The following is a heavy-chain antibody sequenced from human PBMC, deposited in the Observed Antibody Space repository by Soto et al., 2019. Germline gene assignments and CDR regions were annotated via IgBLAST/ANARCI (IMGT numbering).Heavy chain of an antibody. CDR3: ARGYRGPVAL. CDR1: GLTFSYYW. V-gene: IGHV3-74*01. CDR2: IHRDGSST. J-gene: IGHJ3*01. Sequence: EVQLVESGGGLVRPGGSLRLSCAASGLTFSYYWMHWVRKAPGKGLVWVSRIHRDGSSTTYADFVTGRFIISRDNARNTVYLQMNSVRVEDTVVYYCARGYRGPVALWGHWTVVTVSS. D-gene: IGHD1-1*01.